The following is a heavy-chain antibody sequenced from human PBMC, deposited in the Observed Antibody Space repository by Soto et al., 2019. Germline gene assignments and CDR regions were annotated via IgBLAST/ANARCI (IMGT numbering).Heavy chain of an antibody. V-gene: IGHV4-31*03. J-gene: IGHJ5*02. CDR1: GGSISSGDYY. CDR2: IYFSGTT. Sequence: SETLSLTCTVSGGSISSGDYYWSWIRQHPGKGLEWIGTIYFSGTTYYNPSLKSRVTISVDTSKSQFSLKLSSVTAADTAVYYCARRDRSGFSYGLDTWGQGTLVTVSS. D-gene: IGHD3-22*01. CDR3: ARRDRSGFSYGLDT.